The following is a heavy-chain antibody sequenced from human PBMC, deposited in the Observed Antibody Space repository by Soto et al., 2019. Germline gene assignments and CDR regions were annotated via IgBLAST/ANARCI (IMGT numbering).Heavy chain of an antibody. D-gene: IGHD1-1*01. V-gene: IGHV1-69*01. CDR3: AGPGGTGTGGDYFDY. J-gene: IGHJ4*02. CDR2: IIPIFGTA. Sequence: QVQLVQSGAEVKKPGSSVKVSCKASGGTFSSYAISWVRQAPGQGLEWMGGIIPIFGTANYAQKFQGRVTITANESTSTADMELRSLRSEDTAVYSCAGPGGTGTGGDYFDYWGQGTLVTVSS. CDR1: GGTFSSYA.